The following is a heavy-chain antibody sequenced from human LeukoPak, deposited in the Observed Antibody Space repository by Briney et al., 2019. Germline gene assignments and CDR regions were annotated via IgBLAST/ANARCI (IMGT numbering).Heavy chain of an antibody. CDR2: IYSGGST. D-gene: IGHD6-13*01. V-gene: IGHV3-66*01. Sequence: PGGSLRLSCAASGFTVSSNYMSWVRQAPGKGLEWVSVIYSGGSTYYADSVKGRFTISRDNSKKTLYLQMNSLRAEDTAVYFCAKSFSSSWDYFDFWGQGTLVTVSS. CDR1: GFTVSSNY. J-gene: IGHJ4*02. CDR3: AKSFSSSWDYFDF.